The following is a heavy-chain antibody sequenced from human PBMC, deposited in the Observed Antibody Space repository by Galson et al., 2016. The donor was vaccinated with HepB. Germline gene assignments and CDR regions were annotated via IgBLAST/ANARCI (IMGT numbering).Heavy chain of an antibody. V-gene: IGHV1-2*02. CDR2: INPTRGGT. Sequence: SVKVSCKASGYTFIGYYMHWVRQAPGQGLEWMGWINPTRGGTKYAQKFQGRVTMTRDTSLSTAYMELSRLRSDDTAVYYCARELGYDYGDLGPSGFDYWGQGTLVSVSS. D-gene: IGHD4-17*01. CDR3: ARELGYDYGDLGPSGFDY. CDR1: GYTFIGYY. J-gene: IGHJ4*02.